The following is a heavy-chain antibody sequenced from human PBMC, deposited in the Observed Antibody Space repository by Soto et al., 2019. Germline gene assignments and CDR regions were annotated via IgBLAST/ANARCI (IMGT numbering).Heavy chain of an antibody. CDR1: GGTFSSYT. CDR2: IIPILGIA. CDR3: ASPGGTRLGDAFDI. Sequence: ASVKVSCKASGGTFSSYTISWVRQAPGQGLEWMGRIIPILGIANYAQKFQGRFTITADKSTSTAYMELSSLRSEDTAVYYCASPGGTRLGDAFDIWGQGTMVTV. J-gene: IGHJ3*02. V-gene: IGHV1-69*02. D-gene: IGHD3-16*01.